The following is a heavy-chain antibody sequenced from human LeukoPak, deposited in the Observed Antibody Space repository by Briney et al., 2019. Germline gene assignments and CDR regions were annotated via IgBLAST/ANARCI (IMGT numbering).Heavy chain of an antibody. D-gene: IGHD3-22*01. CDR2: ISSSSSYI. CDR3: ARVQQHYYDSSGYIPFDY. V-gene: IGHV3-21*01. J-gene: IGHJ4*02. Sequence: GGSLRLSCAASGFTFSSYSMNWVRQAPGKGLEWVSSISSSSSYIYYADSVKGRFTISRDNAKNSLYLQMNSLRAEDTAVYYCARVQQHYYDSSGYIPFDYWGQGTLVTVSS. CDR1: GFTFSSYS.